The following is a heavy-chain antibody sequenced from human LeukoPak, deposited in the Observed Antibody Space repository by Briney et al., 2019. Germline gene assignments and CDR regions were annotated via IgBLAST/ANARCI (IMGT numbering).Heavy chain of an antibody. J-gene: IGHJ6*02. V-gene: IGHV3-15*01. CDR3: TTGGSWYENYPNTFYYYYYGMDG. Sequence: PGGPLRLSCEGSGFIFSNVRMTRVRPASGKGQESVGGIITKTHCGTTDYGAPVKGRLTIPRDDSKNLLYLDKNSLKTDDPALSYCTTGGSWYENYPNTFYYYYYGMDGGSQASTVTV. D-gene: IGHD1-26*01. CDR1: GFIFSNVR. CDR2: IITKTHCGTT.